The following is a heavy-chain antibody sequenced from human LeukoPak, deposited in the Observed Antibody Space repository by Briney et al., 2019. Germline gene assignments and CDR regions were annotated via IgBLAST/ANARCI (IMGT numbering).Heavy chain of an antibody. CDR2: IIPIFGTA. CDR3: ARDQYRELVSY. V-gene: IGHV1-69*05. Sequence: ASVKVSCKISGYTFTDYFIHWVRQAPGQGLEWMGRIIPIFGTANYAQKFQGRVTITTDESTSTAYMELSSLRSEDTAVYYCARDQYRELVSYWGQGTLVTVSS. CDR1: GYTFTDYF. J-gene: IGHJ4*02. D-gene: IGHD3-9*01.